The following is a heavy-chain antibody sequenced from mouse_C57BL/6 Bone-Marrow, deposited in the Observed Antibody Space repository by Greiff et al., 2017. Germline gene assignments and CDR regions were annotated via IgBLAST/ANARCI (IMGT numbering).Heavy chain of an antibody. V-gene: IGHV1-55*01. CDR3: ARRRGAWFAY. Sequence: QVQLKESGAELVKPGASVKMSCKASGYTFTSYWITWVKQRPGQGLEWIGDIYPGSGSTNYNEKFKSKATLTVDTSSSTAYMQLSSLTSEDSAVYYCARRRGAWFAYWGQGTLVTVSA. CDR2: IYPGSGST. J-gene: IGHJ3*01. CDR1: GYTFTSYW.